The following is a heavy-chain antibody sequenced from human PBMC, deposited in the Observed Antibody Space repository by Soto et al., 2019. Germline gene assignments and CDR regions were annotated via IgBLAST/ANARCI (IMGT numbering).Heavy chain of an antibody. V-gene: IGHV4-31*03. D-gene: IGHD2-15*01. CDR1: GGPISSGGYY. J-gene: IGHJ6*02. Sequence: SETLSLTCTVSGGPISSGGYYWSWIRQHPGKGLEWIGYIYYSGSTYYNPSLKSRVTISVDTSKNQFSLKLSSVTAADTAVYYCATRWIGYCSGGSCSPDYGMDVWGQGTTVTVSS. CDR2: IYYSGST. CDR3: ATRWIGYCSGGSCSPDYGMDV.